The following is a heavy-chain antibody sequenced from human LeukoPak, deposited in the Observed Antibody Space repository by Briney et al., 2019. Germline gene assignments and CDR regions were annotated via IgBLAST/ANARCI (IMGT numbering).Heavy chain of an antibody. J-gene: IGHJ6*03. CDR3: AREERDRFLEWLSAGYYYYYYYMDV. D-gene: IGHD3-3*01. CDR1: GFTFSSYS. V-gene: IGHV3-21*01. CDR2: ISSSSSYI. Sequence: GGSLRLSCAASGFTFSSYSMNWVRQAPGKGLEWVSSISSSSSYIYYADSVKGRFTISRDNAKNSLYLQMNSLRAEDTAVYYCAREERDRFLEWLSAGYYYYYYYMDVWGKGTTVTVSS.